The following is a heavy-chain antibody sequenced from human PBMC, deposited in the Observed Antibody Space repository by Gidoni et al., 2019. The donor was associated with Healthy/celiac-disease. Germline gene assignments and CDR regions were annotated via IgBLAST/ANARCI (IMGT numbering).Heavy chain of an antibody. CDR2: INHSGRT. CDR3: ARGGGSIVVVVAATRWFDP. V-gene: IGHV4-34*01. J-gene: IGHJ5*02. Sequence: QVQLQQWGAGLLKPSETLSLTCAVYGGSFSGYYWSWIRQPPGKGLEWIGEINHSGRTNYNPSLKSRVTISVDTSKNQFSLKLSSVTAADTAVYYCARGGGSIVVVVAATRWFDPWGQGTLVTVSS. CDR1: GGSFSGYY. D-gene: IGHD2-15*01.